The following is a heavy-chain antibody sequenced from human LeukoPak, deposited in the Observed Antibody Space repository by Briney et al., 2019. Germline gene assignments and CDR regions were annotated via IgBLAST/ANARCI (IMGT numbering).Heavy chain of an antibody. CDR3: ATFWYCSTARCGEYFQH. Sequence: RRASVKVSCKASGYTFTGYYMHWVRQAPGQGLQYMGWINPNSGVPNYAQKFQGRVTMTRDTSISTAYMELSRLRSDDTAVYYCATFWYCSTARCGEYFQHWGQGTLVTVSS. CDR1: GYTFTGYY. D-gene: IGHD2-2*01. J-gene: IGHJ1*01. V-gene: IGHV1-2*02. CDR2: INPNSGVP.